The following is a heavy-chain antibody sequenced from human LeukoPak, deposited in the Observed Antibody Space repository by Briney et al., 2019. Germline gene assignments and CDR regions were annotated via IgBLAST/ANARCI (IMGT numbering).Heavy chain of an antibody. Sequence: SETLSLTCTVSGYSISSGDYWGWIRQPPGKGLEWIGSIYHSGRTYYNPSLKSRVTISVDTSKNQVSLKLSSVTAADTAVYYCARGGYYGLGNDFRFDPWGQGTLVTVSS. J-gene: IGHJ5*02. CDR2: IYHSGRT. CDR3: ARGGYYGLGNDFRFDP. CDR1: GYSISSGDY. V-gene: IGHV4-38-2*02. D-gene: IGHD3-10*01.